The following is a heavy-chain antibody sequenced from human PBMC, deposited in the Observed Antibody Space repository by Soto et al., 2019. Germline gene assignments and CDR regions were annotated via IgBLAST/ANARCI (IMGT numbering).Heavy chain of an antibody. CDR3: ARSTYYYDSSGYYTGDY. CDR2: ISAYNGNT. J-gene: IGHJ4*02. D-gene: IGHD3-22*01. V-gene: IGHV1-18*01. CDR1: GYTFTSYG. Sequence: QVQLVQSGAEVKKPGASVKVSCKASGYTFTSYGISWVRQAPGQGLEWMGWISAYNGNTNYAQKLQGRVTMTTDTSTSTSYMELRSLRSDDTAVYSCARSTYYYDSSGYYTGDYWGQGTLVIVSS.